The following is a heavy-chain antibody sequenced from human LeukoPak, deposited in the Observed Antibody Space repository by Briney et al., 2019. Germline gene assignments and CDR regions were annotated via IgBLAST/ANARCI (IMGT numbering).Heavy chain of an antibody. CDR1: GFTFNSYL. D-gene: IGHD6-13*01. CDR2: INSDGSSP. Sequence: GGSLRHSCAASGFTFNSYLMHWVRQAPGKGLVWVSRINSDGSSPTYADSVKGRFTISRDNAKNTLYLQMNSLRAEDTAVYYCARVGGSSWGYFYYHMDVWGKGTAVTVSS. CDR3: ARVGGSSWGYFYYHMDV. J-gene: IGHJ6*03. V-gene: IGHV3-74*01.